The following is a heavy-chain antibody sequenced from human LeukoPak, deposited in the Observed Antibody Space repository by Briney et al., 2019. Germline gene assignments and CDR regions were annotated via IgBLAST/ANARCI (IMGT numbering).Heavy chain of an antibody. CDR1: GGSISGYY. V-gene: IGHV4-59*01. D-gene: IGHD1-1*01. J-gene: IGHJ3*02. Sequence: SETLSLTCTVSGGSISGYYWSWIRQSPGKGLEWIGYIYYTGNTNYNPSLKSRVTISVDTSKNQFSLKLSSVTAEDTAVYYCARYWNDFAFDIWGQGTMVTVSS. CDR2: IYYTGNT. CDR3: ARYWNDFAFDI.